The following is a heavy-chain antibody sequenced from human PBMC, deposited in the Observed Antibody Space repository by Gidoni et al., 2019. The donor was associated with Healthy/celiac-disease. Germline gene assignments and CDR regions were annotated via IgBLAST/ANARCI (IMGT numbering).Heavy chain of an antibody. D-gene: IGHD4-17*01. Sequence: EVQLVESGGGLVQPGRSLRLSCAASGFTFDDYAMHWVRQAPGKGLEWVSGISWNSGSIGYADSVKGRFTISRDNAKNSLYLQMNSLRAEDTALYYCAASLTTVTTGHLWGQGTLVTVSS. CDR1: GFTFDDYA. J-gene: IGHJ4*02. CDR2: ISWNSGSI. V-gene: IGHV3-9*01. CDR3: AASLTTVTTGHL.